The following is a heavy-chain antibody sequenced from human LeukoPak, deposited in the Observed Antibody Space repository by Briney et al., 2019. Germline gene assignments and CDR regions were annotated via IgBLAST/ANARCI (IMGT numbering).Heavy chain of an antibody. J-gene: IGHJ4*02. Sequence: SQTLSLTCVISGDSVRTNSAGWSWIRQSPSRGLEWLGRTYYRSRWINEYETSVQSRITISPDTSKNQFSLHLNFVTPEDTAVYYCARESGDYVKFDYWGQGTLVTVSS. V-gene: IGHV6-1*01. D-gene: IGHD3-16*01. CDR2: TYYRSRWIN. CDR1: GDSVRTNSAG. CDR3: ARESGDYVKFDY.